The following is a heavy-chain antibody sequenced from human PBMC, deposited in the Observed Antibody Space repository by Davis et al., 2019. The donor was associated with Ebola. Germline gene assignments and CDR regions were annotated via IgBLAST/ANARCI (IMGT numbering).Heavy chain of an antibody. CDR2: VILKSGAT. D-gene: IGHD2-21*01. J-gene: IGHJ4*02. Sequence: ASVKVSCKASGYTFTDYNIHWMRQAPGQGLEWLGRVILKSGATNYAQKLQGRVTMTTDTSTSTAYMELRSLRSDDTAVYYCARTRSDWLDYWGQGTLVTVSS. CDR3: ARTRSDWLDY. CDR1: GYTFTDYN. V-gene: IGHV1-2*06.